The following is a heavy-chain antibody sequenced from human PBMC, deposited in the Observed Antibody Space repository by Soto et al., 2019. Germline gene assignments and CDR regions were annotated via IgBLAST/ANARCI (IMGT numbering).Heavy chain of an antibody. CDR1: GGPMNNYY. Sequence: QVQLQESGPGLVKPSETLSLTCTISGGPMNNYYCSWFRQPRRQGLEWIGYMGYNGFTRYNPSLRSRVAITLDTAKNKFSLNLSSVTAADTALYYCARQGFGELHGLVDVWGQGITVTVSS. CDR2: MGYNGFT. CDR3: ARQGFGELHGLVDV. J-gene: IGHJ6*02. D-gene: IGHD3-10*01. V-gene: IGHV4-59*08.